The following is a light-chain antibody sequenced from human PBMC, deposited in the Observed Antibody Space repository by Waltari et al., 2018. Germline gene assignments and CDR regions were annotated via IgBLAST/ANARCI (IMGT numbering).Light chain of an antibody. CDR3: TSWDGGLNGWV. Sequence: QSVLTQPPSVSGTPGQRVTISCSGGSSNIGSNTVNWYQQFAGTAPRLFIYSNDQRAPRGPDRFSGSKSGTSASLAISGLQSEDEADYYCTSWDGGLNGWVFGGGTKLTVL. CDR1: SSNIGSNT. J-gene: IGLJ3*02. CDR2: SND. V-gene: IGLV1-44*01.